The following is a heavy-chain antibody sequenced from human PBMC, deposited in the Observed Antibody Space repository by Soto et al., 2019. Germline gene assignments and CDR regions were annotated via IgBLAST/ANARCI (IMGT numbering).Heavy chain of an antibody. Sequence: QVQLVESGGGLVEPGGSLRLSCASSGFPFSHHYMSWIRRSPGKGLEFLSYISPGTTYKNYADSVKGRFTISRDNAKISLYLQLNGLRAEDTAVYFCSRGGGGGLFDLWGQGTFVTVSS. J-gene: IGHJ4*02. CDR1: GFPFSHHY. D-gene: IGHD2-21*01. V-gene: IGHV3-11*06. CDR3: SRGGGGGLFDL. CDR2: ISPGTTYK.